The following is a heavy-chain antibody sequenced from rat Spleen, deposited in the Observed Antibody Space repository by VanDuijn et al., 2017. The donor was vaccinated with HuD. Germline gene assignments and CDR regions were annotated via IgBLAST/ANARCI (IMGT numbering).Heavy chain of an antibody. D-gene: IGHD1-4*01. V-gene: IGHV2-63*01. J-gene: IGHJ2*01. CDR3: VREASYPGITFDY. Sequence: QVQLKESGPGLVQPSQTLSLTCTVSGFSLTSYHVSWVRQPPGKGLEWMGRMRYNGDTSYNSVLKSRLSISRDTSKSQVFLKMNSLQTEDTATYYCVREASYPGITFDYWGQGVMVTVSS. CDR1: GFSLTSYH. CDR2: MRYNGDT.